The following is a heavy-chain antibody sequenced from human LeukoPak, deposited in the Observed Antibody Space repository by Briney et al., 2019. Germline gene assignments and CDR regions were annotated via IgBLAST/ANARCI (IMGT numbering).Heavy chain of an antibody. Sequence: SETLSLTCTVSGGSFGRYYWTWIRQSPGKGLEWIGYIYYSGSTNYNPSLKSRVTISVDTSKNQFSLKLSSVTAADTAVYYCARDASDYFDYWGQGTLVTVSS. V-gene: IGHV4-59*01. CDR3: ARDASDYFDY. CDR2: IYYSGST. D-gene: IGHD2-21*01. CDR1: GGSFGRYY. J-gene: IGHJ4*02.